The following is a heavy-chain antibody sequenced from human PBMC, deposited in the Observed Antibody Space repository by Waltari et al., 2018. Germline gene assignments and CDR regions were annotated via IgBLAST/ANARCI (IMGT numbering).Heavy chain of an antibody. CDR1: TYTLDSFY. Sequence: SVRISCKASTYTLDSFYINWVRQAPGQGLEWMGILNPGGGSATYAQSLQGRVTMTRDKSTGTVYMELRSLRSDDTAMYYCSRGRGGFRFGSFDIWGQGTLVTVSS. CDR3: SRGRGGFRFGSFDI. D-gene: IGHD3-3*01. J-gene: IGHJ3*02. CDR2: LNPGGGSA. V-gene: IGHV1-46*02.